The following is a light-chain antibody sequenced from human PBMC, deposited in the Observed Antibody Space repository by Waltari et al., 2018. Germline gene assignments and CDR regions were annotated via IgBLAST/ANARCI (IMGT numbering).Light chain of an antibody. J-gene: IGKJ1*01. V-gene: IGKV3-20*01. CDR1: QSVSSNY. CDR2: DAA. Sequence: FVLTQSPGTLSLSPGERVTLSCRASQSVSSNYLAWYQQKPGQAPRLLIYDAANRASGIADRFSGSGSGTDFTLTISRLEPEDVAVYYCQQYGRSPWTFGQGTKVESK. CDR3: QQYGRSPWT.